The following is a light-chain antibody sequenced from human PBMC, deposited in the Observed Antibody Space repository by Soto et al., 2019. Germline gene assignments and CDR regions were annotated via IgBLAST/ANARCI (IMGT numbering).Light chain of an antibody. Sequence: EIVMTQSPATLSVSPGERATLSCRASQSASRSYLAWYRQKPRPAPTLLLYGASSRATGIPDRFSGSGSGTDFSLTISSLEPEDFAVYYCQQRSNWPTVTFGQGTRLEIK. J-gene: IGKJ5*01. V-gene: IGKV3D-20*02. CDR1: QSASRSY. CDR2: GAS. CDR3: QQRSNWPTVT.